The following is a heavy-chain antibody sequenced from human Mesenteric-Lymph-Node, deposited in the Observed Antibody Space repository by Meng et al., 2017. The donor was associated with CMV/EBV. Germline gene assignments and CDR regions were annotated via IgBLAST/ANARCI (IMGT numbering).Heavy chain of an antibody. J-gene: IGHJ4*02. Sequence: SQTLSLTCAVYGGSFSGYYWSWIRQPPGKGLEWIGYIYYSGSTNYNPSLKSRVTISVDTSKNQFSLKLSSVTAADTAVYYCARGSSYGYVDYWGQGTLVTVSS. CDR3: ARGSSYGYVDY. CDR2: IYYSGST. D-gene: IGHD5-18*01. V-gene: IGHV4-59*01. CDR1: GGSFSGYY.